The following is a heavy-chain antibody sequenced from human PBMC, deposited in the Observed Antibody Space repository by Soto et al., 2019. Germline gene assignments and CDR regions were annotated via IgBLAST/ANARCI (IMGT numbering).Heavy chain of an antibody. J-gene: IGHJ6*02. CDR2: ISAYNGNT. D-gene: IGHD3-3*01. CDR3: ARDSIFGATRYYYGMDV. V-gene: IGHV1-18*01. CDR1: GYTFTSYG. Sequence: ASVKVSCKASGYTFTSYGISWVRQAPGQGLEWMGWISAYNGNTNYAQKLQGRVTMTTDTSTSTAYMELRSLRSDDTAVYYCARDSIFGATRYYYGMDVWGQGTTVTVSS.